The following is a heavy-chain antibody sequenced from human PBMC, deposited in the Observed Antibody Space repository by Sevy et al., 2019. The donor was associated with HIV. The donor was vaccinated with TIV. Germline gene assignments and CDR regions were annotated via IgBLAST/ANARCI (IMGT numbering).Heavy chain of an antibody. Sequence: GGSLRLSCAASGFTFSSYGMHWVRQAPGKGLEWVAFIRYDGSNKYYADSVKGRFTISRDNSKNTLYLQMNSLRAEDTAVYYCAKDLAVAGPYYFDYWGHGTLVTVSS. V-gene: IGHV3-30*02. D-gene: IGHD6-19*01. CDR3: AKDLAVAGPYYFDY. J-gene: IGHJ4*01. CDR2: IRYDGSNK. CDR1: GFTFSSYG.